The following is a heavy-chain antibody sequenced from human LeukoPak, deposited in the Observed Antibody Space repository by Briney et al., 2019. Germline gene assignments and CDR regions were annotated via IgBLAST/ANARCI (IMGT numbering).Heavy chain of an antibody. CDR1: GGSISSSSYY. J-gene: IGHJ6*02. CDR3: VRRGLPVTRYGMDV. V-gene: IGHV4-39*01. CDR2: VYYSGNT. Sequence: PSETLSLTCSVSGGSISSSSYYWVWIRQPPGKGLEWIGSVYYSGNTYYSPSLKSRITISVDTSKNQFSLKVTSVTAADTAVYYCVRRGLPVTRYGMDVWGQGTTVTVSS. D-gene: IGHD4-17*01.